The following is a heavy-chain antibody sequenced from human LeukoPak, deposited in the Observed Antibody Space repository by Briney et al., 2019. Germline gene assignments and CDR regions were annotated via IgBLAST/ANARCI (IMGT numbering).Heavy chain of an antibody. CDR2: IYTSGLT. Sequence: SETLSLTCTVSGGSITTDCWIWIRQPPGKGLEWIAYIYTSGLTKYNPSLKSRGTISVDPSKNQLSLKLNSVTAADTAVYYCARRTPGPQLDEYVAYYFDLWGQGTLITVSS. V-gene: IGHV4-4*09. CDR1: GGSITTDC. D-gene: IGHD3/OR15-3a*01. CDR3: ARRTPGPQLDEYVAYYFDL. J-gene: IGHJ4*02.